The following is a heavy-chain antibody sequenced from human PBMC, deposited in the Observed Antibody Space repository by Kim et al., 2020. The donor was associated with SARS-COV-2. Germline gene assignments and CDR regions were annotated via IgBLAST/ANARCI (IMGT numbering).Heavy chain of an antibody. V-gene: IGHV1-69*01. CDR3: ARESQEYYYDSSGLRY. Sequence: KFQGRVTITADESTSTAYMELSSLRSEDTAVYYCARESQEYYYDSSGLRYWGQGTLVTVSS. J-gene: IGHJ4*02. D-gene: IGHD3-22*01.